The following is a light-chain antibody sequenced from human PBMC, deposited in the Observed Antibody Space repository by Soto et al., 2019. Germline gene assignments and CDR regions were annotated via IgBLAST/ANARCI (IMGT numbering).Light chain of an antibody. CDR2: SAS. J-gene: IGKJ2*01. V-gene: IGKV3-15*01. CDR3: QQYTNWPPIT. CDR1: QGVSSN. Sequence: ETVMTQSPATLSVSPGERATLSCRASQGVSSNLAWYQQKPGQAPRLLIYSASTRATGIPARFSGSGYGTEFTLTISSLQSEDFAVYYCQQYTNWPPITFGHGTKLASK.